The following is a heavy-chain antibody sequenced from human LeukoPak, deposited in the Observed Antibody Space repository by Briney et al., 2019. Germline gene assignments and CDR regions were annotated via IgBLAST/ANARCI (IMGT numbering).Heavy chain of an antibody. V-gene: IGHV1-69*04. Sequence: SVKVSCKASGGTFSSYAISWVRQAPGQGLEWMGRIIPILGIANYAQKFQGRVTITADKSTSTAYMELSSLRSEDTAVYYCASHSIAAAGTGEFDYWGQGTLVTVSS. CDR1: GGTFSSYA. CDR2: IIPILGIA. D-gene: IGHD6-13*01. CDR3: ASHSIAAAGTGEFDY. J-gene: IGHJ4*02.